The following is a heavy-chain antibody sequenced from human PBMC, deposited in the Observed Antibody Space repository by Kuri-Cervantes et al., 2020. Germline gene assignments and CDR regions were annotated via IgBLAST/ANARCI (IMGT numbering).Heavy chain of an antibody. CDR3: VRDRDNWFDP. CDR1: GGSISSYY. Sequence: SETLSLTCTVSGGSISSYYWSWIRQPPGKGLEWIGYIYYSGSTNYNPSLKSRVTISGDKSKNRFSLKLTSVTAADTAVYYCVRDRDNWFDPWGQGTPVTVSS. J-gene: IGHJ5*02. CDR2: IYYSGST. V-gene: IGHV4-59*12.